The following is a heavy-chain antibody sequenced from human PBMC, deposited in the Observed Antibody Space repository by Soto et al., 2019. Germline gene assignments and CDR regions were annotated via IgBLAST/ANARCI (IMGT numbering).Heavy chain of an antibody. CDR3: ARGVGYAGVDY. CDR1: GGSFSAYY. V-gene: IGHV4-34*01. Sequence: PSETLSLTCAVYGGSFSAYYWSWIRQPPGKGLGWIGEINHSGSTTYNPSLKSRVTISVDRSKNQFSLKLSSVTAADTALYYCARGVGYAGVDYWGQGTLVTV. CDR2: INHSGST. J-gene: IGHJ4*02. D-gene: IGHD5-12*01.